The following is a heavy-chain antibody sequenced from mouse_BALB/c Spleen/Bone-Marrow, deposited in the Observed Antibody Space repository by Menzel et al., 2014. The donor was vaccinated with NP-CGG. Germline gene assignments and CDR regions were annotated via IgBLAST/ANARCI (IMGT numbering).Heavy chain of an antibody. V-gene: IGHV1-9*01. CDR3: ARSGYGYYAMDY. D-gene: IGHD2-2*01. CDR1: GYTFSNYW. CDR2: ILPGGGST. Sequence: QVQLQQSGAELMKPGASVKIPCKATGYTFSNYWIEWIKQRPGHGLEWIGEILPGGGSTKYNEKFKDKATFTADTSSKTAYMQLSSLTSEDSAVYYCARSGYGYYAMDYWGQGTSVTVSS. J-gene: IGHJ4*01.